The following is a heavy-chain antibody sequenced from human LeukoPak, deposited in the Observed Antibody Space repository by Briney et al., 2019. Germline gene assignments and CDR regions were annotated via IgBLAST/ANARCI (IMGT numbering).Heavy chain of an antibody. J-gene: IGHJ5*02. CDR1: GGTFNNSA. Sequence: ASVKVSCKTSGGTFNNSAISWVRQAPGQGLEWLGGIMPLFGTAGYAQKFQGRVTITKDESTRTVYLELTSLTSDDTAVYYCARDVHGDYGSGWIDLWGQGTLVSVSS. CDR3: ARDVHGDYGSGWIDL. CDR2: IMPLFGTA. D-gene: IGHD4-17*01. V-gene: IGHV1-69*05.